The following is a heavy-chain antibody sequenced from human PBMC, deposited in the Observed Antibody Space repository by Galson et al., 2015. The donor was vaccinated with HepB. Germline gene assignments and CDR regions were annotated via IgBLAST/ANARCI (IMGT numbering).Heavy chain of an antibody. V-gene: IGHV3-11*01. CDR1: GFTLSDYY. CDR3: ARFRRERSWFRLWFDS. Sequence: SLRLSCAASGFTLSDYYMSWVRQAPGKGLVWISYISRNSATIFYADSVKGRFTISRDDANNSLFLEMNSLRAEDTALYYCARFRRERSWFRLWFDSWGQGTLVTVSS. D-gene: IGHD3-10*01. CDR2: ISRNSATI. J-gene: IGHJ5*01.